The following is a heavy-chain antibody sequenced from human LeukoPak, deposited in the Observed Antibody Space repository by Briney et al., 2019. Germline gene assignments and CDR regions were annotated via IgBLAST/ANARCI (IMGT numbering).Heavy chain of an antibody. CDR3: AKDGAAVKPYYFDY. J-gene: IGHJ4*02. V-gene: IGHV3-30*18. CDR2: ISYDGSNK. D-gene: IGHD6-13*01. CDR1: GFAFGSYG. Sequence: PGRSLRLSCAATGFAFGSYGMHRVRQAPGKGLEWVAVISYDGSNKYYADSVKGRFTISRDNSKNTLYLQMNSLRAEDTAVYYCAKDGAAVKPYYFDYWGQGTLVTVSS.